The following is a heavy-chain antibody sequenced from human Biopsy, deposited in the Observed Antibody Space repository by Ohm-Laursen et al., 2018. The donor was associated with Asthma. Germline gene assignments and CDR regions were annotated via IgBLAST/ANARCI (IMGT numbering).Heavy chain of an antibody. V-gene: IGHV3-48*02. J-gene: IGHJ4*02. CDR3: ARFKRGYSYGYAGVFDY. D-gene: IGHD5-18*01. CDR1: GFTFSSYS. Sequence: SLRLSCSASGFTFSSYSMNGVRQAPGKGLEWVSYISSSSSTIYYADSVKGRFPISRDNAKNSLYLQMNSLRDEDTAVYYCARFKRGYSYGYAGVFDYWGQGTLVTVSS. CDR2: ISSSSSTI.